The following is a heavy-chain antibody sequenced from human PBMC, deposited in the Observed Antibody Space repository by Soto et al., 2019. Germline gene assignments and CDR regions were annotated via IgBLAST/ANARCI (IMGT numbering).Heavy chain of an antibody. CDR2: ITGLGRNS. J-gene: IGHJ4*02. CDR3: AKDNGRELLLDC. Sequence: GGSLRLSCAASGFTFNIYAMNWVRQAPGKGLEWVSSITGLGRNSYYADSVKGRFTISRDNSKNILYLQVNNLRAEDTAIYYCAKDNGRELLLDCWGRGTLVTVSS. D-gene: IGHD3-10*01. V-gene: IGHV3-23*01. CDR1: GFTFNIYA.